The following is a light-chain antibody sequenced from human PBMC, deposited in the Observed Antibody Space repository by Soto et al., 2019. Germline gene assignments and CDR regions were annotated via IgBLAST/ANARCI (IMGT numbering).Light chain of an antibody. V-gene: IGLV2-14*01. J-gene: IGLJ2*01. Sequence: QSVLTQPASVSGSPGQSITISCTGTNNDIGTYNYVSWYQHLPGKAPKLLIYEVSNRPSGVSNRFSGSKSGNTASLTISGLQAEDEADYHCTSFTTSTTVVFGGGTKLTVL. CDR2: EVS. CDR3: TSFTTSTTVV. CDR1: NNDIGTYNY.